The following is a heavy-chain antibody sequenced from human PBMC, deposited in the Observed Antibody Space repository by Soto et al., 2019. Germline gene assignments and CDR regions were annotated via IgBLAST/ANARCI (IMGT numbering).Heavy chain of an antibody. Sequence: GASVKVSCKVSGYTLTEFSMHWVRQAPGKGLEWMGGFDPEDGETIYAQKFQGRVTMTEDTSTDTAYMELSSLRSEDTAVYYCATLARIVGAGTTFDYWGQGTLVTVSS. CDR3: ATLARIVGAGTTFDY. D-gene: IGHD1-26*01. V-gene: IGHV1-24*01. CDR1: GYTLTEFS. CDR2: FDPEDGET. J-gene: IGHJ4*02.